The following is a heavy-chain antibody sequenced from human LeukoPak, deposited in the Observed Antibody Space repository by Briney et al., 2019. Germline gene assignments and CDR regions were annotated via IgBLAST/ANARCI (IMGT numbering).Heavy chain of an antibody. J-gene: IGHJ4*02. Sequence: ASVKVSCKASGGTFSSYAISWVRQAPGQGLEWMGGIIPIFGTANYAQKFQGRVTITADESTSTAYMELSRLRSDDTAVYYCARGRFLEWLLSAPTDYWGQGTLVTVSS. CDR1: GGTFSSYA. V-gene: IGHV1-69*13. CDR3: ARGRFLEWLLSAPTDY. D-gene: IGHD3-3*01. CDR2: IIPIFGTA.